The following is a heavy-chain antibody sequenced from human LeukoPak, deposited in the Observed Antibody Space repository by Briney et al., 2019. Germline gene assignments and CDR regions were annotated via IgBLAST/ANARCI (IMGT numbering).Heavy chain of an antibody. CDR1: GIALSNYG. CDR2: ISDSGGRT. D-gene: IGHD3-10*01. V-gene: IGHV3-23*01. Sequence: GGSLRLSCAVSGIALSNYGMTWVRQAPGKGLEWVAGISDSGGRTNYADSVKGRFTISRDNPKNTLYLQMNSLRAEDTAVYFCAKRGVVVRVILVGFHKEAYYFDSWGQGALVTVSS. J-gene: IGHJ4*02. CDR3: AKRGVVVRVILVGFHKEAYYFDS.